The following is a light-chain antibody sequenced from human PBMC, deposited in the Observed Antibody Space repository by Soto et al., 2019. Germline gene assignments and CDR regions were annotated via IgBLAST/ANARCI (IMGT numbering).Light chain of an antibody. J-gene: IGKJ1*01. CDR1: QSVKSS. Sequence: EIVMTQSPDTLSVSLGERSTLSCRASQSVKSSLAWDQQNPGQAPRLLIYGASTRATAIPARFSGSGSGTEFTLTISSLQSEDFAVYYCQQYNNWPPATFGQGTKVDIK. CDR3: QQYNNWPPAT. CDR2: GAS. V-gene: IGKV3-15*01.